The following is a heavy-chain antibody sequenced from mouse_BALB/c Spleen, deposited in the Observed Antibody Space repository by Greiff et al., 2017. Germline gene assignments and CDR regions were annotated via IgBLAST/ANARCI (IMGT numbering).Heavy chain of an antibody. D-gene: IGHD1-1*01. J-gene: IGHJ4*01. CDR1: GFSLTSYG. CDR2: IWRGGST. V-gene: IGHV2-5-1*01. Sequence: VKLMESGPSLVQPSQSLSITCTVSGFSLTSYGVHWVRQSPGKGLEWLGVIWRGGSTDYNAAFMSRLSITKDNSKSQVFFKMNSLQADDTAIYYCAKIYYYGSSAMDYWGQGTSVTVSS. CDR3: AKIYYYGSSAMDY.